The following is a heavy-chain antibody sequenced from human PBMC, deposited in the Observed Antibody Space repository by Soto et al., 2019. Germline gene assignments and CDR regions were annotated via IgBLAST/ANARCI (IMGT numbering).Heavy chain of an antibody. J-gene: IGHJ6*02. CDR2: INPNSGGT. D-gene: IGHD3-3*01. CDR3: ARGSEYYDFWSGPDYYGMDV. V-gene: IGHV1-2*02. CDR1: GYTFTGYY. Sequence: ASVKVSCKASGYTFTGYYMHWVRQAPGQGLEWMGWINPNSGGTNYAQKFQGRVTMTRDTSISTAYMELSRLRSDDTAVYYCARGSEYYDFWSGPDYYGMDVWGQGTTVTVS.